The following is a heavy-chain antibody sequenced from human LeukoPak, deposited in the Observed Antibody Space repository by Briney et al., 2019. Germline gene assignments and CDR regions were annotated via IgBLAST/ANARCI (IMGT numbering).Heavy chain of an antibody. CDR2: IYYSGST. Sequence: SETLSLTCIVSGGSISSSSYYWSWIRQPPGKGLEWIGYIYYSGSTNYNPSLKSRVTISVDTSKNQFSLKLSSVTAADTAVYYCARADQPIFGANNWFDPWGQGTLVTVSS. CDR1: GGSISSSSYY. CDR3: ARADQPIFGANNWFDP. J-gene: IGHJ5*02. D-gene: IGHD3-3*01. V-gene: IGHV4-61*01.